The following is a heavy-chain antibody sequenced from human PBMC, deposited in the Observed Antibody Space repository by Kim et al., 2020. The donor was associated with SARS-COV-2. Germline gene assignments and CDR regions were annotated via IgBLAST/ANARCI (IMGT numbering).Heavy chain of an antibody. CDR1: GYTFTSYA. J-gene: IGHJ4*02. CDR3: AKDREVRGTTPDY. CDR2: INAGNGYT. Sequence: ASVKVSCKASGYTFTSYAMHWLRQAPGQRLEWMGRINAGNGYTKYSQKFQGRLTITRDTSASTAYMELSSLTSEDTAVYYCAKDREVRGTTPDYWGQGTPCPVSS. V-gene: IGHV1-3*01. D-gene: IGHD3-10*01.